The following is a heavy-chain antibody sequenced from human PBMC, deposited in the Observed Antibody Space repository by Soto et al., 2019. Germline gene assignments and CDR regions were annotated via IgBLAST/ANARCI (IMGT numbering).Heavy chain of an antibody. CDR3: AGGRVGRHYYYGMDV. J-gene: IGHJ6*02. Sequence: SETLSLTCGVYGGSFSGYYWSWIRQPPGKGLEWIGEINHSGSTKDNPSLKSRVTISVDTSKNQCSLKLSSVTAADTGVYYCAGGRVGRHYYYGMDVWGQGTTVTVSS. CDR1: GGSFSGYY. V-gene: IGHV4-34*01. CDR2: INHSGST.